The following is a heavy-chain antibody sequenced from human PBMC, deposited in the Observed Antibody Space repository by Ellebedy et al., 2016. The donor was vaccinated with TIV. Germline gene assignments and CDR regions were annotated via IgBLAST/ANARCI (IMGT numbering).Heavy chain of an antibody. CDR1: GYSFTNYW. CDR2: IDPSDSQI. V-gene: IGHV5-10-1*01. D-gene: IGHD4-23*01. Sequence: GESLKISCKSSGYSFTNYWITWVRQMPGTGLESMGKIDPSDSQITYSPSFQCHVTISADTSISTAYLRWSTLRASDTAIYYCARHSGGGQGVFDIWGLGTIVTVSS. CDR3: ARHSGGGQGVFDI. J-gene: IGHJ3*02.